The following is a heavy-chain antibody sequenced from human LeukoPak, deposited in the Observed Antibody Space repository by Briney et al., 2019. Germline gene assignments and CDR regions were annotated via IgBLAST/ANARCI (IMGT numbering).Heavy chain of an antibody. CDR2: IKQDGSEK. D-gene: IGHD3-9*01. Sequence: PGGSLRLSCAASGFTFNNYWMSWVRQAPGKGLEWVANIKQDGSEKYFVDSLKGRFTISRDNAKNSLYLQMNSLRAEDTAVYYCARENSDILTYFGTGMDVWGQGTTVTVSS. CDR3: ARENSDILTYFGTGMDV. J-gene: IGHJ6*02. V-gene: IGHV3-7*04. CDR1: GFTFNNYW.